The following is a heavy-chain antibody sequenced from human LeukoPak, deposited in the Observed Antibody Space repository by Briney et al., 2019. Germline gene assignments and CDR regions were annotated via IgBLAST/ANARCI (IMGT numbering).Heavy chain of an antibody. CDR3: AREYGRHPA. Sequence: GGSLRLSCAAPEFTFSTYSMNWVRQAPGKGLEWVSSISSGSTYIYYADSVKGRFTISRDNAKNSLYLQMNSLRAEDTAVYYCAREYGRHPAWGQGTLVTVSS. D-gene: IGHD3-10*01. CDR1: EFTFSTYS. J-gene: IGHJ5*02. CDR2: ISSGSTYI. V-gene: IGHV3-21*01.